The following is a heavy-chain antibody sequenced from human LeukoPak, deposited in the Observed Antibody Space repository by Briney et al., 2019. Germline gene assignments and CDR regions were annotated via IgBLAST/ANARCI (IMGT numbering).Heavy chain of an antibody. CDR1: GATFSTYA. CDR3: ARGGLDAFYI. Sequence: ASVKLSCKAYGATFSTYAISWERQVPGQGLEWMGGIIPIFGTANEARKFQGRVTSTTDESTSTANMRLSSLRFEDSAVYYCARGGLDAFYIWGQGTMVTVSS. CDR2: IIPIFGTA. V-gene: IGHV1-69*05. D-gene: IGHD3-16*01. J-gene: IGHJ3*02.